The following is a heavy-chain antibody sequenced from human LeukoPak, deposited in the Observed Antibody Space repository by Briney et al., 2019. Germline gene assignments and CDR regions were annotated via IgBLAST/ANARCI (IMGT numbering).Heavy chain of an antibody. D-gene: IGHD3-3*01. CDR2: IYNSGST. CDR3: ARLYDFWNAYFDY. Sequence: SETLPLTCTVTGGSMSSHYRSWIRQPPGKGLEWIGYIYNSGSTNYNPSLKSRATISVDTSNNQFSLKLNSVTAADTAVYYCARLYDFWNAYFDYWGQGTLVTVSS. V-gene: IGHV4-59*11. J-gene: IGHJ4*02. CDR1: GGSMSSHY.